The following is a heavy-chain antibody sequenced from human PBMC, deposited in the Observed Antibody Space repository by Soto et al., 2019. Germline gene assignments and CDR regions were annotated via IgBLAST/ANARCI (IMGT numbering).Heavy chain of an antibody. D-gene: IGHD3-3*01. CDR3: AREDRGDFWSSHEY. J-gene: IGHJ4*02. V-gene: IGHV3-30-3*01. CDR1: GVTFSSYA. Sequence: QVQLVESGGGVVQPGRSLRLSCAASGVTFSSYAMHWVRQAPGKGLEWVAVISYDGSNKYYADSVKGRFTISRDNSKNTLYLQMNSLRAEDTAVYYCAREDRGDFWSSHEYWGQGTLVTVSS. CDR2: ISYDGSNK.